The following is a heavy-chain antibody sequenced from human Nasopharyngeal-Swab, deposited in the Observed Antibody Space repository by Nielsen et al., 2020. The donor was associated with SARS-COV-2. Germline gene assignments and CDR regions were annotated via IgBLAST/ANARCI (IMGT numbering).Heavy chain of an antibody. CDR3: ARVGATPRNSFDY. V-gene: IGHV3-23*01. CDR1: GCTFRRYA. Sequence: GEFLKISCAASGCTFRRYARSWVRQAPGKGLEWVSAISWSGGSTYYADSVKGRFTLSRDNSKNTLYRQMNSLRAEDTAVYYCARVGATPRNSFDYWGQGTLVTVSS. D-gene: IGHD1-26*01. J-gene: IGHJ4*02. CDR2: ISWSGGST.